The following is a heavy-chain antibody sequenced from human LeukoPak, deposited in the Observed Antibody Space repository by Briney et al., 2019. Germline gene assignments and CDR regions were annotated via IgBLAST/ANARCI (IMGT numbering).Heavy chain of an antibody. D-gene: IGHD4-23*01. CDR2: IYSGGRT. Sequence: GGSLRLSCAASGFTISSNYMSWVRQAPGKGLEWVSVIYSGGRTYYADSVKGRFTISRDNSKDTLYLQRNSLRAEDTAVYYCASAEVTDYYYGMGAWGHRTTVTVSS. CDR1: GFTISSNY. J-gene: IGHJ6*01. V-gene: IGHV3-66*01. CDR3: ASAEVTDYYYGMGA.